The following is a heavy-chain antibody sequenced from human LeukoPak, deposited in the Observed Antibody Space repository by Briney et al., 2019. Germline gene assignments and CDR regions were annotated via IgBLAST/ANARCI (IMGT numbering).Heavy chain of an antibody. V-gene: IGHV4-34*01. Sequence: SETLSLTCAVYGGSFSGYYWSWIRLPPGKGLERIGEVNHSGSTNYNPSLKSRVTISVDTSKNQFSLKLSSVTAADTAVYYCARGRVDIVVVPAAMSRYFDYWGQGTLVTVSS. CDR1: GGSFSGYY. CDR3: ARGRVDIVVVPAAMSRYFDY. J-gene: IGHJ4*02. D-gene: IGHD2-2*03. CDR2: VNHSGST.